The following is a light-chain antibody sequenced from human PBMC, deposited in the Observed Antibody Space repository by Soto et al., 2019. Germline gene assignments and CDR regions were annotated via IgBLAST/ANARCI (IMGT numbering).Light chain of an antibody. Sequence: EIVITQSPAPLSVSPGETATLSCRCSQNIGGTLAWYQQKPGQAPRLLLSGASTRATGIPARFSGSGAGTEFTLTISSLQSEDFAVYYCQQYNNWPPITFGQGTRLEIK. V-gene: IGKV3-15*01. CDR3: QQYNNWPPIT. J-gene: IGKJ5*01. CDR2: GAS. CDR1: QNIGGT.